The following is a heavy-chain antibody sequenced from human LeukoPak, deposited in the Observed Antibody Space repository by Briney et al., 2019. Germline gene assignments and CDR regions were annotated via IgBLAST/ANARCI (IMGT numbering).Heavy chain of an antibody. Sequence: PGGSLRLSCAASGFSFGGCGMHWVRQAPGKGLEWVAFVWYDGRDKYYGDSVKGRFTISRDNSKNTLYLQMNSLRAEDTAMYYCAKDPYSYGSYFDYWGQGTLVIVSS. V-gene: IGHV3-30*02. CDR2: VWYDGRDK. J-gene: IGHJ4*02. D-gene: IGHD5-18*01. CDR3: AKDPYSYGSYFDY. CDR1: GFSFGGCG.